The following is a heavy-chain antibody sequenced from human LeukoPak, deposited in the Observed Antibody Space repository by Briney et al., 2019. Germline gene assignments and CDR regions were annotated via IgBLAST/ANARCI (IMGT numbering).Heavy chain of an antibody. J-gene: IGHJ6*02. V-gene: IGHV3-30-3*01. CDR3: ARDPQDIVVVVAAKGGYYYGMDV. D-gene: IGHD2-15*01. CDR1: GSTFSSYA. CDR2: ISYDGSNK. Sequence: GGSLRLSCAASGSTFSSYAMHWVRQAPGKGLEWVAVISYDGSNKYYADSVKGRFNISRDNSKNTLYLQMNSLRAEDTAVYYCARDPQDIVVVVAAKGGYYYGMDVWGQGTTVTVSS.